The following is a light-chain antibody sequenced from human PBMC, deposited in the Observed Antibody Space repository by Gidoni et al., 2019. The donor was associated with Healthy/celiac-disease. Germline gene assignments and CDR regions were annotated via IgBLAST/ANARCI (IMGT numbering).Light chain of an antibody. CDR1: QSVSSSY. Sequence: ERVLTQYPGNLSLSPGERATLSCRASQSVSSSYLAWYQQKPCQAPRLLIYGASSRATGIPDRFSGSWSGTDFTLTISRLEPEDFAVYSCQQYGSSPPWTFGHGTKVEIK. CDR3: QQYGSSPPWT. V-gene: IGKV3-20*01. J-gene: IGKJ1*01. CDR2: GAS.